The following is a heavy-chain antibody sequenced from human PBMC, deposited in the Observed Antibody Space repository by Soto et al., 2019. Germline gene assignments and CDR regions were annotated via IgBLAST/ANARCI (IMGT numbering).Heavy chain of an antibody. D-gene: IGHD3-10*01. CDR3: VRDRDRRWFDP. V-gene: IGHV3-11*01. J-gene: IGHJ5*02. CDR2: ISSSGSTT. CDR1: GFIFSDFY. Sequence: PGGSLRLSCAASGFIFSDFYMAWIRQAPGKGLEWVAYISSSGSTTYTDSVKGRFTISRDNANDSLFLQMNSLRAEDTAVYYCVRDRDRRWFDPWGQGTLVTVSS.